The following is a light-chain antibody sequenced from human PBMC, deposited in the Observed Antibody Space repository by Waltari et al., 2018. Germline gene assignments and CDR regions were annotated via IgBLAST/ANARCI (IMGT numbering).Light chain of an antibody. CDR3: SSYISSDTLEL. CDR2: DVS. Sequence: QSALTQPASVSGSPGQSITISCTGTSRDVGGYNYVSWYQQHPGKAPKLIIFDVSNRPSGVSSRSSGSKSGNTASLTISGLQAQDEADYYCSSYISSDTLELFGGGTSLTVL. CDR1: SRDVGGYNY. V-gene: IGLV2-14*03. J-gene: IGLJ2*01.